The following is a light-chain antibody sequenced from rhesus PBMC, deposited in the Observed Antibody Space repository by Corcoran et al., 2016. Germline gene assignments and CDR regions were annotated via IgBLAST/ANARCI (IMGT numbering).Light chain of an antibody. CDR1: SSDIGGYNY. V-gene: IGLV2-32*02. CDR3: ISYSCSNTYI. Sequence: QAALTQPRSVSGSTGQSVTISCTGTSSDIGGYNYVSWYQQHPGTAPKLMIYEVSKRPSGVSDRFSGSKSGNTASLTISGLQAEDEAYYYCISYSCSNTYIFGAGTRLTVL. CDR2: EVS. J-gene: IGLJ1*01.